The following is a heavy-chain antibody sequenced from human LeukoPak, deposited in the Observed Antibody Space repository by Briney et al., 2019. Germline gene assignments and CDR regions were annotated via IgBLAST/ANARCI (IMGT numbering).Heavy chain of an antibody. CDR3: AREGFYQPLLRIDY. CDR1: GFTFSSYS. D-gene: IGHD2-15*01. Sequence: SGGSLRLSCAASGFTFSSYSMNWVRQAPGKGLEWVSSISSSSSYIYYADSVKGRFTISRDNAKNSLYLQMNSLRAEDTAVYYCAREGFYQPLLRIDYWGQGTLVTVPS. V-gene: IGHV3-21*01. CDR2: ISSSSSYI. J-gene: IGHJ4*02.